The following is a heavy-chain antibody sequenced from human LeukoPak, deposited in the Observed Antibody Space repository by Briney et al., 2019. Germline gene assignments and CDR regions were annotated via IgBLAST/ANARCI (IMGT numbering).Heavy chain of an antibody. V-gene: IGHV4-59*08. CDR2: IYYSGST. CDR1: GGSISSYY. D-gene: IGHD4-17*01. Sequence: SETLSLTCTVSGGSISSYYWSWIRQPPGKGLEWIGYIYYSGSTNYNPSLKSRVTISVDTSKNQFSLKLSSVTAADTAVYYCARGQMTTVTPGLDYWGQGTLVIVSS. CDR3: ARGQMTTVTPGLDY. J-gene: IGHJ4*02.